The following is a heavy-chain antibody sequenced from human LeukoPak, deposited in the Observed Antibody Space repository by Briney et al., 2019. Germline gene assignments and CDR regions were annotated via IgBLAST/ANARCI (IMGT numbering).Heavy chain of an antibody. Sequence: GGSLRLSCVASGFTLSSHNINWVRQAPGKGLEWVSHISSSGSITYYGDSVKGRITIARDNAKNSVSLYMNSLRAEDSAVYYCARPGITAFDIWGQGTMVTVSS. V-gene: IGHV3-48*01. D-gene: IGHD3-10*01. CDR3: ARPGITAFDI. J-gene: IGHJ3*02. CDR2: ISSSGSIT. CDR1: GFTLSSHN.